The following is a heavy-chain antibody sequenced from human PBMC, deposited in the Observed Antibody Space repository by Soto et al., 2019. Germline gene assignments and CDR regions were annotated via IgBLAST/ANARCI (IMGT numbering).Heavy chain of an antibody. J-gene: IGHJ6*02. CDR3: ARARYSSSSGFSGSYYYYGMDV. V-gene: IGHV1-69*13. Sequence: SVKVSCKASGGTFSSYAISWVRQAPGQGLEWMGGIIPIFGTANYAQKFQGRVTITADESTSTAYMELSSLRSEDTAVYYCARARYSSSSGFSGSYYYYGMDVWGQGTTVTVS. CDR2: IIPIFGTA. CDR1: GGTFSSYA. D-gene: IGHD6-6*01.